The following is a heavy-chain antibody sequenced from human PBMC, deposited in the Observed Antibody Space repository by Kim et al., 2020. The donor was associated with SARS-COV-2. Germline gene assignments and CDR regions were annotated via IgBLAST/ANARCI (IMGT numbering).Heavy chain of an antibody. CDR3: ARGHCSSTSCKPGYYYGMDV. D-gene: IGHD2-2*01. J-gene: IGHJ6*02. CDR2: IIPIFGTA. Sequence: SVKVSCKASGGTFSSYAISWVRQAPGQGLEWMGGIIPIFGTANYAQKFQGRVTITADESTSTAYMELSSLRSEDTAVYYCARGHCSSTSCKPGYYYGMDVWGQGTTVTVSS. CDR1: GGTFSSYA. V-gene: IGHV1-69*13.